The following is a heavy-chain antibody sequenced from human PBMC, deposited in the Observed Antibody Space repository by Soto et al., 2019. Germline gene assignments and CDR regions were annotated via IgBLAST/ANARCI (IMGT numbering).Heavy chain of an antibody. V-gene: IGHV1-46*01. CDR2: INPSGGST. CDR1: GYIFTNYY. D-gene: IGHD6-13*01. CDR3: ARGSRREAAGSVFSNYFYGMDV. J-gene: IGHJ6*02. Sequence: ASVKVSCKASGYIFTNYYIHWVRQAPGQGLEWMGIINPSGGSTSYAQKFQGRVTMTRDTSTSTVYMELSSLRSEDTAVYYCARGSRREAAGSVFSNYFYGMDVWGQGTTVTVSS.